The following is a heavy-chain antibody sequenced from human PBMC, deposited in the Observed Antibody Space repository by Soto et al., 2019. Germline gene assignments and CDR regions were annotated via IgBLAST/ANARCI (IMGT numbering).Heavy chain of an antibody. V-gene: IGHV1-18*01. CDR3: ARGGDIVVVVAAAGTTYYYYGMDV. J-gene: IGHJ6*02. CDR2: ISAYNGNT. D-gene: IGHD2-15*01. Sequence: ASVKVSCKASGYTFTSYGISWVRQAPGQGLEWMGWISAYNGNTNYAQKLQGRVTMTTDTSTSTAYMELRSLRSDDTAVYYCARGGDIVVVVAAAGTTYYYYGMDVWGQGTTVTVSS. CDR1: GYTFTSYG.